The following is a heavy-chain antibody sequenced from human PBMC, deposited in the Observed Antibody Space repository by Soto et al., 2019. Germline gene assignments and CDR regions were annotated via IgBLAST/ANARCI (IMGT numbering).Heavy chain of an antibody. D-gene: IGHD3-9*01. J-gene: IGHJ4*02. CDR2: IYYSGST. CDR3: ARLNYDILTGYYGDY. V-gene: IGHV4-59*08. CDR1: GGSISSYY. Sequence: QVQLQESGPGLVKPSETLSLTCTVSGGSISSYYWSWIRQPPGKGLEWIGYIYYSGSTNYNPSLKSRVTISVDTSKNQFSLKLSSVTAADTAVYYCARLNYDILTGYYGDYWGQGTLVTVSS.